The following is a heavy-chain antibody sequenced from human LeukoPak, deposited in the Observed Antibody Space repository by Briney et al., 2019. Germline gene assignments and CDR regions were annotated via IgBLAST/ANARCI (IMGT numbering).Heavy chain of an antibody. CDR3: ARRKVVVAASTDAFDI. Sequence: GGSLRLSCAASGFTFSSYWMSWVRQAPGKGLEWVANIKQDGSEKYYVDSVKGRFTISRDNAKNPLYLQMNSLRAEDTAVYYCARRKVVVAASTDAFDIWGQGTMVTVSS. J-gene: IGHJ3*02. CDR1: GFTFSSYW. CDR2: IKQDGSEK. D-gene: IGHD2-15*01. V-gene: IGHV3-7*01.